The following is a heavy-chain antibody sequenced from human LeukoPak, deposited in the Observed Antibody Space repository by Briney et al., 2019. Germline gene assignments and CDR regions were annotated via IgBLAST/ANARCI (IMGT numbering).Heavy chain of an antibody. CDR2: TKTDVSEK. D-gene: IGHD3-22*01. J-gene: IGHJ1*01. CDR1: GFTISNYR. Sequence: GGSLSFSSAGSGFTISNYRMGWVRQAPGKGLQGVANTKTDVSEKYYVDSVKGRFTISRDNAKNSLYLQMNSLRAEDTAVYYCATYSSLNRREFQYWGEGNLLSASS. V-gene: IGHV3-7*01. CDR3: ATYSSLNRREFQY.